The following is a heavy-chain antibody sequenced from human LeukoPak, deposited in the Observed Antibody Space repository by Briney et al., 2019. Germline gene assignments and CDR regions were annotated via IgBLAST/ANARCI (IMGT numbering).Heavy chain of an antibody. CDR3: AKGVLRYFDWLSPGDY. D-gene: IGHD3-9*01. J-gene: IGHJ4*02. V-gene: IGHV1-58*01. Sequence: SVKVSCKASGFTFTSSAVQWVRQARGQRLEWIGWIVVGSGNTNYAQKFQERVTITRDMSTSTAYMELSSLRSEDTAVYYCAKGVLRYFDWLSPGDYWGQGTLVTVSS. CDR1: GFTFTSSA. CDR2: IVVGSGNT.